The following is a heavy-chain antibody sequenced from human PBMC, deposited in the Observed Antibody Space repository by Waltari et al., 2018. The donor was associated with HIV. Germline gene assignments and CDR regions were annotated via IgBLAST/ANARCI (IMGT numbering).Heavy chain of an antibody. Sequence: EVQLVESGGGLVKPGGSLRLSCAASGFTFSSYSMNWVRQAPGKGLEWVSSISSSSSYIYYADSVKGRFTISRDNAKNSLYLQMNSLRAEDTAVYYCARDRSARGRWFDPWGQGTLVTVSS. CDR3: ARDRSARGRWFDP. J-gene: IGHJ5*02. CDR2: ISSSSSYI. V-gene: IGHV3-21*01. CDR1: GFTFSSYS. D-gene: IGHD2-15*01.